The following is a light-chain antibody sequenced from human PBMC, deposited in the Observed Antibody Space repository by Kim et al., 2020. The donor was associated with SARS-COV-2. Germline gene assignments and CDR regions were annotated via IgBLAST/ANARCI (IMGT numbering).Light chain of an antibody. CDR3: QQYYSVPLA. CDR2: WAA. Sequence: ATINCKASQSVLSSANNKNFLAWYQQRPGQPPKMLIYWAATRESGVPDRFSGSGSGTDFTLTISSLQAEDVAVYYCQQYYSVPLAFGGGTKVDIK. CDR1: QSVLSSANNKNF. V-gene: IGKV4-1*01. J-gene: IGKJ4*01.